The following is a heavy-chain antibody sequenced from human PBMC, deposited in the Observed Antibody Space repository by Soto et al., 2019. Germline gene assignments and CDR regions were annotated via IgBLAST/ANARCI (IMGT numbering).Heavy chain of an antibody. J-gene: IGHJ6*02. CDR1: GYDFIAYA. Sequence: QVELAQSGAEVKKPGASVKISCKTSGYDFIAYALHWERQAPGQRPEWMGWINAANGDTKYSQKFQGRVTMTAATSASTGYLEMRSLKSDDTAVYYCTIFHSHGMDVWGQGTNVTVSS. D-gene: IGHD3-3*01. CDR3: TIFHSHGMDV. V-gene: IGHV1-3*01. CDR2: INAANGDT.